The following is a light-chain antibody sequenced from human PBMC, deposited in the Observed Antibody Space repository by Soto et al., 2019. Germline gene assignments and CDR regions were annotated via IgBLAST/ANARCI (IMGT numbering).Light chain of an antibody. J-gene: IGKJ1*01. CDR2: KAS. Sequence: DIQMTQSPSTRSAPVGDRVTITCRASQTISSWLAWYQQKPGKAPKLLIYKASTLKSGVPSRFSGSGSGTTFTLTISSLQSDDFATYYCLQHNGYYRKFGQGTKVDIK. V-gene: IGKV1-5*03. CDR3: LQHNGYYRK. CDR1: QTISSW.